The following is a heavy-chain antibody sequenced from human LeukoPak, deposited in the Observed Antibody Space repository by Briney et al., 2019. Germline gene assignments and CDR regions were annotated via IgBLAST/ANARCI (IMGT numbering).Heavy chain of an antibody. CDR3: ARDGYNSGYLKALDY. Sequence: GGSLRLSCAASGFTFSIYWMSWVRQAPGKGLEWVANIKQDGGEKYYVDSVKGRFTISRDNAKNSLYLQMNSLRADDTAVYYCARDGYNSGYLKALDYWGQGTLLTVSS. J-gene: IGHJ4*02. V-gene: IGHV3-7*01. D-gene: IGHD5-18*01. CDR2: IKQDGGEK. CDR1: GFTFSIYW.